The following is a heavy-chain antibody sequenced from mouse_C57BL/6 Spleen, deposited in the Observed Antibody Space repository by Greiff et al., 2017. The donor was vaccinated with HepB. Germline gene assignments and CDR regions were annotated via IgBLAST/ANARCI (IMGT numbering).Heavy chain of an antibody. D-gene: IGHD1-1*01. CDR3: ARDQRYGSSWYFDV. Sequence: EVKVVESGGGLVKPGGSLKLSCAASGFTFSSYAMSWVRQTPEKRLEWVATISDGGSYTYYPDNVKGRFTISRDNAKNNLYLQMSHLKSEDTAMYYCARDQRYGSSWYFDVWGTGTTVTVSS. V-gene: IGHV5-4*01. CDR2: ISDGGSYT. CDR1: GFTFSSYA. J-gene: IGHJ1*03.